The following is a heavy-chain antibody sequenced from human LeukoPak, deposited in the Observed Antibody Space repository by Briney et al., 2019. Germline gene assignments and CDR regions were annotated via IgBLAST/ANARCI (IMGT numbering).Heavy chain of an antibody. CDR3: ARDLEGPFDY. CDR2: IWYDGSNK. D-gene: IGHD1-1*01. CDR1: GFTFSSYG. V-gene: IGHV3-33*01. J-gene: IGHJ4*02. Sequence: PGRSLRLSCAASGFTFSSYGMHWVRQAPGKGLEWVAVIWYDGSNKYYADSVKGRFTISRDNSKNTLYLQTNSLRAEDTAVYYCARDLEGPFDYWGQGTLVTVSS.